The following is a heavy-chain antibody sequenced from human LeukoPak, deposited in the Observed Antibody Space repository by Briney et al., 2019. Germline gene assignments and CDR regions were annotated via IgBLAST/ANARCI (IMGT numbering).Heavy chain of an antibody. CDR2: IYPGDSDT. V-gene: IGHV5-51*01. D-gene: IGHD5-12*01. CDR3: ARQRYSASDSHFDY. Sequence: GESLEISCKGFGYSFCRYRIAWVRQIPGKGLEWVGIIYPGDSDTKYSPSFQGQVTISADKSISTAYLQWSSLKASDTAMYYCARQRYSASDSHFDYWGQGTLVTVSS. CDR1: GYSFCRYR. J-gene: IGHJ4*02.